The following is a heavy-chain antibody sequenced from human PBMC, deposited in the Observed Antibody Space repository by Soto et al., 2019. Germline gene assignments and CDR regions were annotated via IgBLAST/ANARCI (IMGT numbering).Heavy chain of an antibody. D-gene: IGHD5-12*01. CDR1: GFTFSDYY. Sequence: PGGSLRLSCAASGFTFSDYYMSWIRQAPGKGLEWVSYISSSGSTIYYADSVKGRFTISRDNAKNSLYLQMNSLRAEDTAVYYCARDLGRWLQSFHYGMDVWGQGTTVTVSS. J-gene: IGHJ6*02. CDR2: ISSSGSTI. V-gene: IGHV3-11*01. CDR3: ARDLGRWLQSFHYGMDV.